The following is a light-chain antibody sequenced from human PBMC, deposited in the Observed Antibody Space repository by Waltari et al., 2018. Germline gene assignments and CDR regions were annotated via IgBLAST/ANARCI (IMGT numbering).Light chain of an antibody. Sequence: EIVLTQSPGTLSLSPGERATLACRASQSVGRSLAWYQQKPGQAPRLLIYVTSRRATGIPDRFSGSGSGTDFILTISRLEPEDFAVYYCQHYLRLPATFGQGTKVEI. CDR1: QSVGRS. CDR3: QHYLRLPAT. J-gene: IGKJ1*01. V-gene: IGKV3-20*01. CDR2: VTS.